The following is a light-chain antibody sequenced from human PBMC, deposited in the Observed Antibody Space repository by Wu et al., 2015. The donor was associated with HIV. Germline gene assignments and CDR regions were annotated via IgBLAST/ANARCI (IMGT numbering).Light chain of an antibody. Sequence: EILLTQSPATLSLSPGERVTLSCRASETVGLSLAWYQQRPGQAPRLLIYGASSRATGIPDRFSGSGSGTDFTLTISRLEPEDFAVYYCQQYGSSPLYSFGQGTKLEIK. J-gene: IGKJ2*03. V-gene: IGKV3-20*01. CDR2: GAS. CDR3: QQYGSSPLYS. CDR1: ETVGLS.